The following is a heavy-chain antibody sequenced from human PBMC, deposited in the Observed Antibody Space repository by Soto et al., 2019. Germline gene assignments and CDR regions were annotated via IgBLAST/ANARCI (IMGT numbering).Heavy chain of an antibody. CDR3: ARATSVDAY. CDR1: GFAFSGYW. J-gene: IGHJ4*02. V-gene: IGHV3-7*01. CDR2: IKQDGSAR. Sequence: EVQLVESGGDLVQPGGSLRLSCAASGFAFSGYWMSWVRQAPGKGLEGVANIKQDGSARYYVDSVKGRFTISRDNAKNSVYLPRNSLRVEDTAVSYCARATSVDAYWGQGTLVTVSS. D-gene: IGHD5-12*01.